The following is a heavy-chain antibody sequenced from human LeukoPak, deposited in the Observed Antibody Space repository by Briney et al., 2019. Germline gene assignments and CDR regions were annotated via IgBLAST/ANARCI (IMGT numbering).Heavy chain of an antibody. CDR1: GFTFNSYG. J-gene: IGHJ4*02. D-gene: IGHD3-10*01. V-gene: IGHV3-33*01. Sequence: PGRSVRLSCAASGFTFNSYGMQWVRQAPGKGLEWGAVIWYDGSNKYYTDSVRGRFTISRDNSKNTVYLKMSSLRAEDTAVYYCARDLERYYGSGSYLDYWGQGILVTASS. CDR3: ARDLERYYGSGSYLDY. CDR2: IWYDGSNK.